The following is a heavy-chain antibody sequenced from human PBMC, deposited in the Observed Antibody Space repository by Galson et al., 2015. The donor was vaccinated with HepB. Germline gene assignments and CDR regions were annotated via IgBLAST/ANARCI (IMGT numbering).Heavy chain of an antibody. J-gene: IGHJ4*02. D-gene: IGHD2/OR15-2a*01. CDR2: ITGGGGST. CDR1: GFTFSSYA. V-gene: IGHV3-23*01. Sequence: SLRLSCAASGFTFSSYAMSWVRQAPGKGLEWVSAITGGGGSTYHADSVTGRFTISRDNSKDTLYLQMNSLRADDTAVYYCAKGSSISRPYYFDFWGQGTLVTVSS. CDR3: AKGSSISRPYYFDF.